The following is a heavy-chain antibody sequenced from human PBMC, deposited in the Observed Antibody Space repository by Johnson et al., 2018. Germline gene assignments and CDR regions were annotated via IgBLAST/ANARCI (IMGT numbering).Heavy chain of an antibody. CDR3: AKDLNWDGLGSYCGFVY. V-gene: IGHV3-21*04. Sequence: VQLQESGGGLVKPGGSLRLSCAASGFTFRSYSMSWVRQAPGKGLEWVSSISTGSTYIYYADSVKGRFTISRDNAKNSLYLHLNSLRAGDTAVYYCAKDLNWDGLGSYCGFVYWGQGTLVPVSS. D-gene: IGHD3-10*01. CDR2: ISTGSTYI. J-gene: IGHJ4*02. CDR1: GFTFRSYS.